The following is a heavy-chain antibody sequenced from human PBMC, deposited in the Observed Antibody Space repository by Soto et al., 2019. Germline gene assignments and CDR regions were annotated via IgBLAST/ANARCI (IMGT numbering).Heavy chain of an antibody. CDR2: MNPKSGYT. V-gene: IGHV1-8*01. D-gene: IGHD2-21*01. CDR1: GYTFSSYD. CDR3: ARAYGDLDV. Sequence: QVQLVQSGAEVKKPGASVKVSCKASGYTFSSYDINWVRQATGQGLEWMGWMNPKSGYTGYAQKFQGRVTMTRDTSISTAYMEASSLRSEDTAIYYCARAYGDLDVWGQGTTVTVSS. J-gene: IGHJ6*02.